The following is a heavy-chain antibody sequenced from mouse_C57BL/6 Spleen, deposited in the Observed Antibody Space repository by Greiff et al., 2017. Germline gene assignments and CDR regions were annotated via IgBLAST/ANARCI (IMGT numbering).Heavy chain of an antibody. V-gene: IGHV1-19*01. D-gene: IGHD1-1*01. Sequence: VQLQQSGPVLVKPGASVKMSCKASGYTFTDYYMNWVKQSHGKSLEWIGVINPYNGGTSYNQKLKGKATLTVDKSSSTAYMELNSLTSEDSAVYYCASYGSSYKRYFDVWGTGTTVTVSS. CDR2: INPYNGGT. J-gene: IGHJ1*03. CDR1: GYTFTDYY. CDR3: ASYGSSYKRYFDV.